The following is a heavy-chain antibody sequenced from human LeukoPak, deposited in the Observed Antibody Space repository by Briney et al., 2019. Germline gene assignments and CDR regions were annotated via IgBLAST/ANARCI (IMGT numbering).Heavy chain of an antibody. J-gene: IGHJ4*02. CDR2: ISSSGSTI. Sequence: GGSLRLSCAASGFTFSSYEMNWVRQAPGKGLEWVSYISSSGSTIYYADSVKGRFTVSRDNAKNSLYLQMNSLRAEDTAVYYCARDSGGSSGWNRFDYWGQGTLVTVSS. V-gene: IGHV3-48*03. D-gene: IGHD6-19*01. CDR3: ARDSGGSSGWNRFDY. CDR1: GFTFSSYE.